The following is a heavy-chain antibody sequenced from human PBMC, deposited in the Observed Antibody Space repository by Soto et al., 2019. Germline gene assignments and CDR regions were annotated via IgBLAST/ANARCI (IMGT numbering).Heavy chain of an antibody. CDR2: ISYDGINT. CDR3: VGGHYYFDY. V-gene: IGHV3-30*03. Sequence: QVLLVESGGGVVQPGRSLRLSCAASGFPFTTYGMHWVREGPGKGLEWVAVISYDGINTYYADSVKGRFTISRDNSKNTLYLQMNSLRTEDTALYYCVGGHYYFDYRGQGTLVTVSS. J-gene: IGHJ4*02. CDR1: GFPFTTYG. D-gene: IGHD3-10*01.